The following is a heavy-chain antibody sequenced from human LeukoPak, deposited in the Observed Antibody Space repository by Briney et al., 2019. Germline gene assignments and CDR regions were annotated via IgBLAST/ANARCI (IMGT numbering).Heavy chain of an antibody. CDR1: GDSISSYY. CDR2: IYYTGST. D-gene: IGHD4/OR15-4a*01. J-gene: IGHJ4*02. V-gene: IGHV4-59*01. CDR3: ARSAYGDLFDY. Sequence: SETLSLTCTVSGDSISSYYWSWIRQPPGKGLEWIGYIYYTGSTNYNPSLKSRVTISVDMSKNQFSLKLSSVTAADTAVYYCARSAYGDLFDYWGQGTLVTVSS.